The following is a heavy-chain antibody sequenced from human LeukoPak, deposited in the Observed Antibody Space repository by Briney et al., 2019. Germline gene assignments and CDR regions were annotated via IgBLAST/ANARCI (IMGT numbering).Heavy chain of an antibody. D-gene: IGHD3-22*01. CDR3: ARWYYDSSGYYFDY. J-gene: IGHJ4*02. V-gene: IGHV4-59*11. CDR1: GGSISGHY. Sequence: SETLSLTCTVSGGSISGHYWSWIRQPPGKGLEWIGYIYYSGSTNYKPSLKSRVTMSVDTSKNQFSLKLSSVTAADTAVYYCARWYYDSSGYYFDYWGQGTLVTVSS. CDR2: IYYSGST.